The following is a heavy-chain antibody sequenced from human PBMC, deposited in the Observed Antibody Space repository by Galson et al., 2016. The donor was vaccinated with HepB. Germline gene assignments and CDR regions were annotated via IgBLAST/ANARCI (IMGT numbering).Heavy chain of an antibody. V-gene: IGHV3-53*01. J-gene: IGHJ4*02. D-gene: IGHD6-19*01. CDR1: GYSVTNNL. CDR3: ARAGFQWLEGDF. Sequence: SLRLSCAVSGYSVTNNLMNWVRQAPGKGLEWVAVIYSGGGTNYADSVKGRFIMSRDTSKNSLYLQMNALKLEDTAVYYCARAGFQWLEGDFWGRGTLVSVFS. CDR2: IYSGGGT.